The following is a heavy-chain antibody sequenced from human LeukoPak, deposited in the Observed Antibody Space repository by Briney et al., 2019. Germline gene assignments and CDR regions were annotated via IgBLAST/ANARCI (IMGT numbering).Heavy chain of an antibody. CDR3: ARAYGSYSFDY. Sequence: PSETLSLTCTVSGGSISSYYWNWIRQPPGKGLEWIGYGSYSGSTDYNPSLKSRVTISVDTSKNRFSLKLSSVTAADTAVYYCARAYGSYSFDYWGQGTLVTVSS. CDR2: GSYSGST. J-gene: IGHJ4*02. D-gene: IGHD1-26*01. CDR1: GGSISSYY. V-gene: IGHV4-59*01.